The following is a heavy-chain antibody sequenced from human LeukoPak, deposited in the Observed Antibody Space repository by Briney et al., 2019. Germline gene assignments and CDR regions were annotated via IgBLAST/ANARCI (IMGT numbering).Heavy chain of an antibody. J-gene: IGHJ4*02. CDR3: ARGSGGFNYGFDY. Sequence: GGSLRLSCAASGFTFSSYWMSWVRQAPGKGLEWVANIKQDGSEKYYVDFVKGRFTISRDNAKNSLYLQMNSLRAEDTAVYYCARGSGGFNYGFDYWGQGTLVTVSS. D-gene: IGHD3-16*01. CDR1: GFTFSSYW. CDR2: IKQDGSEK. V-gene: IGHV3-7*01.